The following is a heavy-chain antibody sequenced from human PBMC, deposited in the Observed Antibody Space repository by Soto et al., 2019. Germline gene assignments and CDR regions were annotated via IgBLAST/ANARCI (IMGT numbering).Heavy chain of an antibody. CDR2: MSGSGGST. Sequence: EVQLLESGGGLVQPGGSLRLSCAASGFTFSSYAMRWVRQAPGKGLEWVSAMSGSGGSTYYADSVKGRFTISRDNSKNTRYLQMNSLRAEDTAVYYCARRGSGSYYDYWGQGTLVTVSS. J-gene: IGHJ4*02. CDR3: ARRGSGSYYDY. CDR1: GFTFSSYA. V-gene: IGHV3-23*01. D-gene: IGHD1-26*01.